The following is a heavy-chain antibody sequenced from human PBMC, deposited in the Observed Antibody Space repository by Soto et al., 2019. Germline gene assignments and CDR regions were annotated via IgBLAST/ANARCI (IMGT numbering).Heavy chain of an antibody. CDR3: ARLSRRASVPGDY. CDR1: GDSISSSSYY. Sequence: SETLSLTCTVSGDSISSSSYYWVLFRQPPGKGLEWIGNIYYSGTAYYTPSLKSRVAISVDTSKNQFSLKLSSVTAADTAVFYCARLSRRASVPGDYWGQGTLVTVSS. D-gene: IGHD6-19*01. V-gene: IGHV4-39*01. J-gene: IGHJ4*02. CDR2: IYYSGTA.